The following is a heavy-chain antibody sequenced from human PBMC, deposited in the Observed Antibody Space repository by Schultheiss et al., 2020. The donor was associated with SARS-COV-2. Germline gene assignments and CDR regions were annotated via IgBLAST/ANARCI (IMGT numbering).Heavy chain of an antibody. J-gene: IGHJ6*02. Sequence: ASVKVSCKASGFTFTSSAMQWVRQAPGQGLEWMGWINPNSGGTNYAQKFQGRVTMTRDTSISTAYMELSSLRSEDTAVYYCAREKRYCSGGSCSDYYYYYGMDVWGQGTTVTVSS. CDR2: INPNSGGT. CDR3: AREKRYCSGGSCSDYYYYYGMDV. D-gene: IGHD2-15*01. CDR1: GFTFTSSA. V-gene: IGHV1-2*02.